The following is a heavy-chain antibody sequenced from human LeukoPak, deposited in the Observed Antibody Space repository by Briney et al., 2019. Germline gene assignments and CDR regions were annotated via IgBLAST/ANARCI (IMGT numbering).Heavy chain of an antibody. J-gene: IGHJ3*02. Sequence: PSGTLSLTCAVSGGXISSSNCWSWVRQPPGKGLEWIGEIYHSGSTNYNPSLKSRVTISVDKSKNQFSLKLSSVTAADTAVYYCARDSPVGATDVNAFDIWGQGTMVTVSS. CDR3: ARDSPVGATDVNAFDI. CDR2: IYHSGST. V-gene: IGHV4-4*02. D-gene: IGHD1-26*01. CDR1: GGXISSSNC.